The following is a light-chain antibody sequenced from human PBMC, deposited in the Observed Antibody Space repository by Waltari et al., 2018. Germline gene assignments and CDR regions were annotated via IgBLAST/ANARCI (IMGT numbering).Light chain of an antibody. CDR2: DSS. V-gene: IGKV1-33*01. J-gene: IGKJ5*01. CDR1: QDIKNY. Sequence: DIQMTQSPSSLSAFVGDRVTITCQASQDIKNYLNWYQQKPGNAPKALIYDSSKLETGVPSRFSGSGSGTDFTLALSSLQPEDIATYYCQQYDNLPITFGQGTRLEIK. CDR3: QQYDNLPIT.